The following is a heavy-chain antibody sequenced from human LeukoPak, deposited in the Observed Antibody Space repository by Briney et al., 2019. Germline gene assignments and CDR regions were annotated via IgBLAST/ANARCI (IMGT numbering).Heavy chain of an antibody. CDR2: ISSSSSYI. V-gene: IGHV3-21*01. CDR3: ARDLATVRGRGVGY. D-gene: IGHD4-17*01. CDR1: GLTFSSYS. J-gene: IGHJ4*02. Sequence: PGGSLRLSCAASGLTFSSYSMNWVRQAPGKGLEWVSSISSSSSYIYYADSVKGRFTISRDNAKNSLYLQMNSLRAEDTAVYYCARDLATVRGRGVGYWGQGTLVTVSS.